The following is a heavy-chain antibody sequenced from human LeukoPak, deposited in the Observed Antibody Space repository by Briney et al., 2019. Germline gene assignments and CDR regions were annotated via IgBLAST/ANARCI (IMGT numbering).Heavy chain of an antibody. CDR3: ASERRYSSGRWDYYFDY. Sequence: SGTLSLTCAVYGGSFSGYYWGWIRQPPGKGLEWIGEINHSGGTNYNPSLKSRVTISVDTPKNQFSLRLSSVTAADTAVYYCASERRYSSGRWDYYFDYWGQGTLVTVSS. V-gene: IGHV4-34*01. J-gene: IGHJ4*02. CDR2: INHSGGT. CDR1: GGSFSGYY. D-gene: IGHD6-19*01.